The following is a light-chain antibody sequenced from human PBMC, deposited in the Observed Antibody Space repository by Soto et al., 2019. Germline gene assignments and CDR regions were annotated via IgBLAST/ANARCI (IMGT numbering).Light chain of an antibody. CDR2: WAS. CDR3: QQYFDVPFT. Sequence: DFVMTQSPDSLAVSLGERATINCKSSQSVLSSSNNKNFLAWFQQKPGQPPKLLISWASTRESGVPERFSGSGSGTDFTLTISSLEAEDVAFYWCQQYFDVPFTFGGGTKVEI. J-gene: IGKJ4*01. CDR1: QSVLSSSNNKNF. V-gene: IGKV4-1*01.